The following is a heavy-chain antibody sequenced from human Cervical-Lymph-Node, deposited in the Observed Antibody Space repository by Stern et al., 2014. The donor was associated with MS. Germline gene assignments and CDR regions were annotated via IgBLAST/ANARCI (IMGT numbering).Heavy chain of an antibody. CDR1: GYTFTTYG. D-gene: IGHD2-8*01. J-gene: IGHJ4*02. CDR3: ARDKMHAFDY. V-gene: IGHV1-18*01. Sequence: QLVQSGTEVKKPGASVLVSCKASGYTFTTYGITWVRQAPGQGLEWMGWISADSGNTKYAQKFQDRVTMTRDTTTGTAYMEVRSLRSEDTAVYYCARDKMHAFDYGCQGTQVTVPS. CDR2: ISADSGNT.